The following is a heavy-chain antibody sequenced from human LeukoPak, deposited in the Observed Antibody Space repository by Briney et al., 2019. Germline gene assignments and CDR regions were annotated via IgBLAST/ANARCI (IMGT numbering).Heavy chain of an antibody. CDR1: GGSISSSSYY. CDR3: AVSPIAVAGPFDH. CDR2: IYYSGST. V-gene: IGHV4-39*01. D-gene: IGHD6-19*01. Sequence: SETLSLTCTVSGGSISSSSYYWGWIRQPPGKGLEWIGSIYYSGSTYYNPSLKSRVTISVDTSKNQFSLKLSSVTAADTAVYYCAVSPIAVAGPFDHWGQGTLVTVSS. J-gene: IGHJ4*02.